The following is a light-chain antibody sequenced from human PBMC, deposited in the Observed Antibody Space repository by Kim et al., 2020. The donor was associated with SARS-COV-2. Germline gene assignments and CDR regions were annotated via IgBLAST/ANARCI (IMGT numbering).Light chain of an antibody. Sequence: SPGEEATLPCRASQSVSSSYLAWYQQKPGQAPRLLIYGASSRATGIPDRFSGSGSGTDFTLTISRLEPEDFAVYYCQQYGSSPRTFGQGTKVDIK. J-gene: IGKJ1*01. CDR1: QSVSSSY. CDR3: QQYGSSPRT. V-gene: IGKV3-20*01. CDR2: GAS.